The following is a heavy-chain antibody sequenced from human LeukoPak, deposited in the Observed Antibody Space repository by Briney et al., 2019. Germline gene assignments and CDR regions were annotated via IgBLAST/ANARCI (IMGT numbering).Heavy chain of an antibody. D-gene: IGHD6-13*01. CDR3: AKEVAAAYDY. CDR1: GFTFSSYA. CDR2: ISSNGGST. Sequence: GGSLRLSCAASGFTFSSYAMHWVRQAPGKGLEYVSAISSNGGSTYYANSVKGRFTISRDNSKNTLYLQMNSLRAEDTAVYYCAKEVAAAYDYWGQGTLVTVSS. J-gene: IGHJ4*02. V-gene: IGHV3-64*01.